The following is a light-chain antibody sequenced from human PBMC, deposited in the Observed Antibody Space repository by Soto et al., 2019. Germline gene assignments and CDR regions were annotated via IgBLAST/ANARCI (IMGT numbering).Light chain of an antibody. V-gene: IGKV1-5*03. CDR1: QSISSW. Sequence: DIQMTQSPSTLSASVGDRVTITCRASQSISSWLAWYQQKPGKAPKLLIYKASSLESGGPSRFSGSGSGTEFTLTIRSLQPDDFATYYCQQYNDYPWTFGQGTKVEIK. CDR2: KAS. CDR3: QQYNDYPWT. J-gene: IGKJ1*01.